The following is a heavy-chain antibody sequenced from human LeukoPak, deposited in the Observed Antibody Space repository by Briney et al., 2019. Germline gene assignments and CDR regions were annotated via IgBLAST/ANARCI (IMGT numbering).Heavy chain of an antibody. CDR2: ISSTSSYI. CDR3: ARGQSRYVGWYLGFFLF. Sequence: PGGTLSLSCAASVYTFRRYINWVRQAPGTGLEWVSSISSTSSYIYQAESVKGRFTISSDNAKNSLYLQMNSLRADDTAVYYCARGQSRYVGWYLGFFLFWGERPRVSVSS. J-gene: IGHJ4*02. CDR1: VYTFRRY. D-gene: IGHD3-9*01. V-gene: IGHV3-21*01.